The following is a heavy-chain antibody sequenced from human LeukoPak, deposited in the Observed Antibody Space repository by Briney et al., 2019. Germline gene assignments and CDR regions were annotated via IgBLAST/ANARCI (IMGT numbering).Heavy chain of an antibody. D-gene: IGHD4-17*01. CDR3: AKVTVSWYGDYGRGYFDL. V-gene: IGHV3-7*03. CDR2: IKEDGSEK. J-gene: IGHJ2*01. CDR1: GFTFSSYW. Sequence: PGGSLRLSCAASGFTFSSYWMSWVRQAPGKGLEWVANIKEDGSEKYYVDSVKGRFTISRDNAKNSLYLQMNSLRAEDTAVYYCAKVTVSWYGDYGRGYFDLWGRGTLVTVSS.